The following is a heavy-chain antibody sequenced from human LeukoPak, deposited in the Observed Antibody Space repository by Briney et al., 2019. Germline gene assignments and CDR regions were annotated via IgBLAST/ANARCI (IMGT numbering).Heavy chain of an antibody. CDR3: AKEIYYGSGSYHTYWYFDL. D-gene: IGHD3-10*01. CDR1: GFTVSSNY. CDR2: IYAGGST. Sequence: PGGSLRLSCAASGFTVSSNYMSWIRQAPGKGLEWVSVIYAGGSTYYADYVKGRFTISRDNSKNTLYLQMNSLRAEDTAVYYCAKEIYYGSGSYHTYWYFDLWGRGTLVTVSS. V-gene: IGHV3-53*01. J-gene: IGHJ2*01.